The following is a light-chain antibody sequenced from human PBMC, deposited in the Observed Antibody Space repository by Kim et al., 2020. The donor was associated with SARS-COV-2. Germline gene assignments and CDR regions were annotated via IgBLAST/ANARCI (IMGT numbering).Light chain of an antibody. Sequence: GQWVTISCSGNSSNNGNNYVSWYKQCPGTAPKRRIYDNNKRPSAIPDRFAGAKSGTSATLGITGLQTGDEADYHCGTWDTSLTAGVFGGGTQLTVL. V-gene: IGLV1-51*01. CDR3: GTWDTSLTAGV. CDR1: SSNNGNNY. CDR2: DNN. J-gene: IGLJ2*01.